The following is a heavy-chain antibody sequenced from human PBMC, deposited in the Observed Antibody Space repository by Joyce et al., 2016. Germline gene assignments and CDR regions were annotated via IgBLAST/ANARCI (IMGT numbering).Heavy chain of an antibody. D-gene: IGHD4-23*01. Sequence: QVHLQESGPGLLKPSQTLSLTCTVSGGSVSSDDHYWSWIRQPPGKGLEWIGYIYYSGRTDYNPSLQSRVTISVDTSKNQFSLKLPFVTAADTAVYYCARVQAEDDNGGNTYFDYWGQGALVTVSS. J-gene: IGHJ4*02. V-gene: IGHV4-30-4*01. CDR1: GGSVSSDDHY. CDR3: ARVQAEDDNGGNTYFDY. CDR2: IYYSGRT.